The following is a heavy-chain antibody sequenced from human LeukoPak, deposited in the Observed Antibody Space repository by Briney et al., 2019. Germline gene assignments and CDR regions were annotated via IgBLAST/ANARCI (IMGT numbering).Heavy chain of an antibody. J-gene: IGHJ6*02. CDR2: ISGSGGST. CDR3: ARHPGGSSWAGYYYGMDV. V-gene: IGHV3-23*01. Sequence: PGGSLRLSCAASGFTFSSYAMSWVRQAPGKGLEWVSAISGSGGSTYYADSVKGRFTISKDNSKNTLYLQKNSLRAEDTAVYYCARHPGGSSWAGYYYGMDVWGQGTTVTVSS. D-gene: IGHD6-6*01. CDR1: GFTFSSYA.